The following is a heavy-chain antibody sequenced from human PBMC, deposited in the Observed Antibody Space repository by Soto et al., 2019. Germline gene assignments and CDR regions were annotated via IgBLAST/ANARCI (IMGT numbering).Heavy chain of an antibody. CDR1: GFTFSSYA. CDR3: ARGSLRHIVVVVAATPPDY. V-gene: IGHV3-30-3*01. Sequence: QVQLVESGGGVVQPGRSLRLSCAASGFTFSSYAMHWVRQAPGKGLEWVAVISYDGSNKYYADSVKGRFTISRDNSKNTLYLQMNSLRAEHTAVYYCARGSLRHIVVVVAATPPDYWGQGTLVTVSS. CDR2: ISYDGSNK. D-gene: IGHD2-15*01. J-gene: IGHJ4*02.